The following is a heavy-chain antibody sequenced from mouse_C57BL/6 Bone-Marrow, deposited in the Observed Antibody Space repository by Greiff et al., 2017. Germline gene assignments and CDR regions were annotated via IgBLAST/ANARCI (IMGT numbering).Heavy chain of an antibody. J-gene: IGHJ2*01. CDR3: TTLGGYYFDY. V-gene: IGHV14-4*01. CDR2: IDPENGDT. D-gene: IGHD4-1*01. CDR1: GFNIKDDY. Sequence: EVQRVESGAELVRPGASVKLSCTASGFNIKDDYMHWVKQRPEQGLEWIGWIDPENGDTEYASKFPGKATITADTSSNPAYLHLSSLTSEDTAVYYCTTLGGYYFDYWGQGTTLTVSS.